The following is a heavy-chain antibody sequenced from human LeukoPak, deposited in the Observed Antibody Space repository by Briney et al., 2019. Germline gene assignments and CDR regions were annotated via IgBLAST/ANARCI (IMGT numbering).Heavy chain of an antibody. CDR1: GGSISSSNW. CDR2: IKSKTDGGTT. J-gene: IGHJ4*02. D-gene: IGHD3-16*01. Sequence: GTLSLTCAVSGGSISSSNWWSWVRQAPGKGLEWVGRIKSKTDGGTTDYAAPVKGRFTISRDDSKNTLYLQMNSLKTEDTAVYYCTTGFTITFGGVTHDYWGQGTLVTVSS. CDR3: TTGFTITFGGVTHDY. V-gene: IGHV3-15*01.